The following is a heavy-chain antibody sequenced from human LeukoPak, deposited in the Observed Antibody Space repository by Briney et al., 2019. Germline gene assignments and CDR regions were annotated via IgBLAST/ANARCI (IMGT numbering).Heavy chain of an antibody. J-gene: IGHJ4*02. CDR2: IIPIFGTA. D-gene: IGHD1-26*01. CDR3: ARAVGAEFDY. CDR1: GYTFTGYY. V-gene: IGHV1-69*05. Sequence: SVKVSCKASGYTFTGYYMHWVRQAPGQGLEWMGGIIPIFGTANYAQKFQGRVTITTDESTSTAYMELSSLRSEDTAVYYCARAVGAEFDYWGQGTLVTVSS.